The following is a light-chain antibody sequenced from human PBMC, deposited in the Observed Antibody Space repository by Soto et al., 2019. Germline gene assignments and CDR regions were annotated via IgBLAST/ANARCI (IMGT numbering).Light chain of an antibody. CDR3: SSYAGSNNHVV. CDR1: SSDVGGYNY. J-gene: IGLJ2*01. V-gene: IGLV2-8*01. CDR2: EVS. Sequence: QSALTQPPSASGSPGQSVTISCTGTSSDVGGYNYVSWYQQHPGKAPKLMIYEVSKRPSGVPDRFSGSKSGNTASLTVSGLHAEDEADYYCSSYAGSNNHVVFGGGTKLTVL.